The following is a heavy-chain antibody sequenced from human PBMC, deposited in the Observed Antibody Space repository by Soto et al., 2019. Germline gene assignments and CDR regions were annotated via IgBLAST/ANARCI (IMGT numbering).Heavy chain of an antibody. CDR3: ARYVATSPAGWFEP. CDR1: GFSLTNNGEA. V-gene: IGHV2-5*02. CDR2: IYWDDDN. J-gene: IGHJ5*02. D-gene: IGHD3-10*02. Sequence: QITLKESGPTLVKPTQTLTLTCTFSGFSLTNNGEAVGWFRQSPGKALEWLVLIYWDDDNRYNPTLRTRLSTTKDTSKNQVVLTPTNMDPVDTATYYCARYVATSPAGWFEPWGQGIPVTVSS.